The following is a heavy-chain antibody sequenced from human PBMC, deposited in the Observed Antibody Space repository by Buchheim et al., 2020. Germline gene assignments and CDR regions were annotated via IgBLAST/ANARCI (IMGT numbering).Heavy chain of an antibody. CDR3: ARAGYYDSRGYLGDFDY. Sequence: VQLQESGPGLVKPSQTLSLTCTVSGGSISRGGYYWNWIRHHPGKGLEWIGYIYNGVTTHYNPSLRSRLIISVDKSENQFSLKLSSVTAADTAVYYCARAGYYDSRGYLGDFDYWGQGTL. CDR2: IYNGVTT. CDR1: GGSISRGGYY. D-gene: IGHD3-22*01. J-gene: IGHJ4*02. V-gene: IGHV4-31*03.